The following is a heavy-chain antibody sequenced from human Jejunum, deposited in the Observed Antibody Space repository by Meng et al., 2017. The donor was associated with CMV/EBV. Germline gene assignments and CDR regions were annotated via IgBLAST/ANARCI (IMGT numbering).Heavy chain of an antibody. CDR2: IRDGGNTL. J-gene: IGHJ4*02. D-gene: IGHD7-27*01. V-gene: IGHV3-30*02. Sequence: QVQLVGSGGGVGQPGGSLRLSCVGSGFTFGEFGLHWVRQAPGKGLEWVAFIRDGGNTLRYAEFVKGRFTISTDDSKRTLYLQMNTLRVEDTAVYYCATGENWGCPYWGQGSLVTVSS. CDR1: GFTFGEFG. CDR3: ATGENWGCPY.